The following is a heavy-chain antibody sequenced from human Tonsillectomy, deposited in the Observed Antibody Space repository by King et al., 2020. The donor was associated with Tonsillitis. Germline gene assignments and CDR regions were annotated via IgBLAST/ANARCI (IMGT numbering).Heavy chain of an antibody. D-gene: IGHD3-3*01. CDR2: IDYSGST. CDR3: ARVVGAIFGWFDP. J-gene: IGHJ5*02. Sequence: QLQESGPGLVKPSETLSLTCTVSGGSISTYSWIWIRQPPGKGLEWIGYIDYSGSTNYNPSLKSRVTISVDTSKNQYSLNLSSVTAADTAVYYCARVVGAIFGWFDPWGQGTLVTVSS. V-gene: IGHV4-59*01. CDR1: GGSISTYS.